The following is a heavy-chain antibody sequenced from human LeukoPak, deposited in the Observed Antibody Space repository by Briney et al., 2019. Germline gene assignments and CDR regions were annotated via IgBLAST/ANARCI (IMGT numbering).Heavy chain of an antibody. CDR1: GGSFSGYY. D-gene: IGHD6-19*01. Sequence: SETLSLTCAVYGGSFSGYYWRWIRQPPGKGLEWIGYIYYSGSTYYNPSLKSRVTISVDTSKNQFSLKLSSVTAADTAVYYCARSPDSSGWYWDYWGQGTLVTVSS. CDR3: ARSPDSSGWYWDY. CDR2: IYYSGST. J-gene: IGHJ4*02. V-gene: IGHV4-34*09.